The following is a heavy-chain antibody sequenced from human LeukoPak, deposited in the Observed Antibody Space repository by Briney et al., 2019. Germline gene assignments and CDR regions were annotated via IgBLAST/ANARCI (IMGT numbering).Heavy chain of an antibody. Sequence: GGSLRLSCAASGFTFSSYGMHWVRQAPGKGLEWVAFIRYDGSNKYYADSVKGRFTISRDNSKNTLYLQMNSLRAEDTAVYYCAKDQGPTVTTLLDYWGQGTLVTVSS. J-gene: IGHJ4*02. CDR2: IRYDGSNK. V-gene: IGHV3-30*02. D-gene: IGHD4-17*01. CDR1: GFTFSSYG. CDR3: AKDQGPTVTTLLDY.